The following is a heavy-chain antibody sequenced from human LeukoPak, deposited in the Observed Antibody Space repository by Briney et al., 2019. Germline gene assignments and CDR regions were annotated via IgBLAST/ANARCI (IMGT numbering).Heavy chain of an antibody. J-gene: IGHJ4*02. CDR3: ARRLYLYGSGSFYMREGTFDY. V-gene: IGHV1-18*01. D-gene: IGHD3-10*01. CDR1: GYTFTNYG. Sequence: ASVKVSCKASGYTFTNYGITWVRQAPGQGLEWMGWISVYNGDTNYAQKLQGRVTVTADTSTTTAYMELRSLRSDDTAVYYCARRLYLYGSGSFYMREGTFDYWGQGTLVTVSS. CDR2: ISVYNGDT.